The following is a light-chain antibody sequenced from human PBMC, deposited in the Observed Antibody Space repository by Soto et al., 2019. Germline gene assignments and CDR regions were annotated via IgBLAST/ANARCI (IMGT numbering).Light chain of an antibody. CDR1: LGISIY. Sequence: DIPMTQSPSSLSASVGDRVTITCRASLGISIYLAWYQLKPGKVPKLLIYAASTLQSGVPSRFSGSGSGTDFTLTISSLQPEDVATYYCQKYDSAPRTFGGGTKVEIK. V-gene: IGKV1-27*01. J-gene: IGKJ4*01. CDR2: AAS. CDR3: QKYDSAPRT.